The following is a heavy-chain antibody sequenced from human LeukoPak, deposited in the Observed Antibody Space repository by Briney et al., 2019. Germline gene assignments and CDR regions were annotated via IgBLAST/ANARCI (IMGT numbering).Heavy chain of an antibody. CDR3: ARGLNRNDYGDYGY. Sequence: SETLSLTCTVSGGSISSGSYYWSWIRQPAGKGLEWIGRIYTSGSTNYNPSLKSRVTISVDTSKNQFSLKLSSVTAADTAVYYCARGLNRNDYGDYGYWGQGTLVTVSS. CDR1: GGSISSGSYY. J-gene: IGHJ4*02. D-gene: IGHD4-17*01. V-gene: IGHV4-61*02. CDR2: IYTSGST.